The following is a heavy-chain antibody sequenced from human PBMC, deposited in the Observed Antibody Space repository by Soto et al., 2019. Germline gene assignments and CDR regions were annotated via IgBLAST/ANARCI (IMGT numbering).Heavy chain of an antibody. D-gene: IGHD2-21*02. CDR3: AKKVVTAISSYGMDV. Sequence: PGGSLRLSCAASGFTFSNYAMIWVRQSPGKGLEWVSAISDGGGSRIFYGDSVKGRFSISRDNSKNTLFLEMGSLRADDTGVYYCAKKVVTAISSYGMDVWGQGTTVTVSS. V-gene: IGHV3-23*01. CDR1: GFTFSNYA. J-gene: IGHJ6*02. CDR2: ISDGGGSRI.